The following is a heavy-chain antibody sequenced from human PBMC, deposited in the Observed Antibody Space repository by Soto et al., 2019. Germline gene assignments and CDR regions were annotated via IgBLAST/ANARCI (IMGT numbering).Heavy chain of an antibody. Sequence: PSETLSLTCTVSGGSISSGGYYWSWIRQHPGKGLEWIGYIYYSGSTYYDPSLKSRVTISVDTSKNQFSLKLSSVTAADTAVYYCAREKEGWFDPWGQGTLVTVSS. J-gene: IGHJ5*02. CDR2: IYYSGST. CDR1: GGSISSGGYY. V-gene: IGHV4-31*03. CDR3: AREKEGWFDP.